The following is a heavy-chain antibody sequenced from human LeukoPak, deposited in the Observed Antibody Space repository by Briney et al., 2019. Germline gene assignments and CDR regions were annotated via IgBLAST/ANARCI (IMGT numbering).Heavy chain of an antibody. CDR3: ATAPFYDYIWGSYRRDHFDY. D-gene: IGHD3-16*02. CDR2: FDPEDGET. CDR1: GYTLTELS. Sequence: ASVKVSCTVSGYTLTELSMHWVRQAPGKGLEWMGGFDPEDGETIYAQKFQGRVTMTEDTSTDTAYMELSSLRSEDTAVYYCATAPFYDYIWGSYRRDHFDYWGQGTLVTVSS. V-gene: IGHV1-24*01. J-gene: IGHJ4*02.